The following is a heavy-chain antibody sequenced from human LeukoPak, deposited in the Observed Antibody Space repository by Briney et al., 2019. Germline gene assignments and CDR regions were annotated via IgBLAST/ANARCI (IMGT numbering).Heavy chain of an antibody. CDR1: GFTFSSCA. J-gene: IGHJ4*02. Sequence: GGSLTLSCAPPGFTFSSCAMSWVRHAPGKGLERVSAISGRGGSTYYADSVKGRSTISRDNSKNTLYLQMNSLRAEDTAVYYCANDCRNCDYREYFDYWGQGTLVTVSS. CDR2: ISGRGGST. D-gene: IGHD3-16*01. CDR3: ANDCRNCDYREYFDY. V-gene: IGHV3-23*01.